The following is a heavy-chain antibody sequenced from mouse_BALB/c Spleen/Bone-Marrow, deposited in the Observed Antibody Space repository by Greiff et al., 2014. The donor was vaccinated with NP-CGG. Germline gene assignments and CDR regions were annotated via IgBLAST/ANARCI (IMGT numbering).Heavy chain of an antibody. J-gene: IGHJ2*01. D-gene: IGHD3-3*01. CDR3: ARGTGYYFDY. CDR2: ISYSGNT. Sequence: EVQVVESGPSLVKPSQTLSPTCSVTGDSITNAYWNWIRKFPGNKIDYMGYISYSGNTYYNPSLKSRISITRDTSKNQFYLQLNSVTSEDTATYFCARGTGYYFDYWGQGTTLTVSS. CDR1: GDSITNAY. V-gene: IGHV3-8*02.